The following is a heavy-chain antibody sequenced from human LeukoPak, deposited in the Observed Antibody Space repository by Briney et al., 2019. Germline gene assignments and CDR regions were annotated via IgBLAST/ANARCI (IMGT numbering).Heavy chain of an antibody. CDR2: IYYSGST. D-gene: IGHD2-2*01. Sequence: TSEALSLTCTVSGGSVSSGSYYWSWIRQPPGKGLQWIGYIYYSGSTNYNPSLKSRVTISVDTSKNQFSLKLSSVTAADTAVYYCARLNCSSTSCYEVYWGQGTLVTVSS. V-gene: IGHV4-61*01. CDR1: GGSVSSGSYY. J-gene: IGHJ4*02. CDR3: ARLNCSSTSCYEVY.